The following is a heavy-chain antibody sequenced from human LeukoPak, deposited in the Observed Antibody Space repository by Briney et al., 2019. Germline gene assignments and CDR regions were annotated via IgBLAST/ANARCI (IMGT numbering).Heavy chain of an antibody. Sequence: GGSLRLSCSASGFTFSSYAMHWVRQAPGKGLEGVSAISSNGGSTYYADSVKGRFTISRDNSKNTLYLQMSSLRAEDTAVYYCVKDQEREPPTYYFDYWGQGTLVTVSS. D-gene: IGHD1-1*01. V-gene: IGHV3-64D*09. CDR2: ISSNGGST. CDR3: VKDQEREPPTYYFDY. CDR1: GFTFSSYA. J-gene: IGHJ4*02.